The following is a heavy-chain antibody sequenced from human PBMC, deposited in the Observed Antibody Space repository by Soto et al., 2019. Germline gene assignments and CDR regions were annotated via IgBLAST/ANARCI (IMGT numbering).Heavy chain of an antibody. V-gene: IGHV4-59*01. CDR1: GDSISSYY. Sequence: QVQLQESGPRLVKPSETLSLTCTVSGDSISSYYWTWIRQPPGKGLVYIGYIYYSGRTYYNPSLKSRVALSVDTSKNQFSLKLSSVTAADTAVYYCARGHLGITTTGTWYDFDYWGQGTLVTVSS. CDR2: IYYSGRT. D-gene: IGHD2-15*01. CDR3: ARGHLGITTTGTWYDFDY. J-gene: IGHJ4*02.